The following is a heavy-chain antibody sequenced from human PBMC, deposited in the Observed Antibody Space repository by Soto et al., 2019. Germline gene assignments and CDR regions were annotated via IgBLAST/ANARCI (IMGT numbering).Heavy chain of an antibody. V-gene: IGHV4-34*01. CDR1: GGSFSGYY. Sequence: SETLSLTCAVYGGSFSGYYWSWIRQPPGKGLEWIGEINHSGSTNYNPSLKSRVTISVDTSKNQFSLKLSSVTAADTAVYYCARGVWGYCSGGSCPWGQGTLVTVS. CDR2: INHSGST. D-gene: IGHD2-15*01. J-gene: IGHJ5*02. CDR3: ARGVWGYCSGGSCP.